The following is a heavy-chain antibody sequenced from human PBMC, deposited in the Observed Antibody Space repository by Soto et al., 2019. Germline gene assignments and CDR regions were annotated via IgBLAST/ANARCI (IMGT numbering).Heavy chain of an antibody. CDR2: IRSKANSYAT. CDR3: TSYKFLSKGDY. V-gene: IGHV3-73*01. CDR1: GFTFSGSA. D-gene: IGHD3-10*01. J-gene: IGHJ4*02. Sequence: EVQLVESGGGLVQPGGSLKLSCAASGFTFSGSAMHWVRQAAGKGLEWVGRIRSKANSYATAYAASVKGRFTIPRDDSKNTAYLQMNSLKTEDTAVYYCTSYKFLSKGDYWGQGTLVTVSS.